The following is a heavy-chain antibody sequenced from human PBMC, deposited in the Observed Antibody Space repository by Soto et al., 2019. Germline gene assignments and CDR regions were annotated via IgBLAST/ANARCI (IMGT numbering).Heavy chain of an antibody. V-gene: IGHV2-5*02. Sequence: QITLKESGPTLVRPTQTLTLTCTFSGFSLTTSGVGVGWIRQPPGKALEWLAVIYWDDDKGYSSSLKSTLTITKDTSKNQVVLTMTNMDPVDTATYYCAHHPYYGLGSYSFDSWCQGTLVTVSS. J-gene: IGHJ4*02. CDR1: GFSLTTSGVG. CDR3: AHHPYYGLGSYSFDS. CDR2: IYWDDDK. D-gene: IGHD3-10*01.